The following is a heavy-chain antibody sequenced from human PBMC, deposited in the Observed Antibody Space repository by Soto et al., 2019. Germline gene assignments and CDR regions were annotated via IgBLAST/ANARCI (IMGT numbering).Heavy chain of an antibody. CDR2: ISGSGAST. CDR3: AKDPRGDIPSVWFDP. CDR1: GFTFSTYA. D-gene: IGHD3-16*02. J-gene: IGHJ5*02. V-gene: IGHV3-23*01. Sequence: PGGSLRLSCAASGFTFSTYAMSWVRQAPGKGLEWVSAISGSGASTYYADSVKGRFTISRDNSKNTLYLQMNSLRAEYTAVYYCAKDPRGDIPSVWFDPWGQGTLVTVSS.